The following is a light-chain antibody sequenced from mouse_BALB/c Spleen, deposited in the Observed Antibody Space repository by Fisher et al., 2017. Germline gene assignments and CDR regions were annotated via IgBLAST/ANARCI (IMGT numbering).Light chain of an antibody. CDR3: QQYSGYPLT. V-gene: IGKV4-57-1*01. J-gene: IGKJ1*01. Sequence: DIVITQTPAIMSASLGEKVTMSCRASSSVNYMYWYQQKSGASPKLWIYSTSNLASGVPARFSGSGSGTSYSLTISSVEAEDAATYYCQQYSGYPLTFGGGTKLEIK. CDR2: STS. CDR1: SSVNY.